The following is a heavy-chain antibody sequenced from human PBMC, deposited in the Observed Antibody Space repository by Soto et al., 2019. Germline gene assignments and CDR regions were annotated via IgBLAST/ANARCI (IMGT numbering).Heavy chain of an antibody. D-gene: IGHD3-22*01. CDR2: ISYDGSNK. V-gene: IGHV3-30*18. CDR1: GFTFSSYG. J-gene: IGHJ6*02. CDR3: VKEGITTAPDRARVYGMDV. Sequence: QVQLVESGGGVVQPGRSLRLSCAASGFTFSSYGMHWVRQAPGKGLEWVAVISYDGSNKYYADSVKGRFTISRDNSKNTLYLQMNSLRAEDTAVYYCVKEGITTAPDRARVYGMDVWGQGTTVTVSS.